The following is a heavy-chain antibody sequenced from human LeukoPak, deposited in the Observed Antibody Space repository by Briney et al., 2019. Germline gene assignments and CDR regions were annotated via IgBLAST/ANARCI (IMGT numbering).Heavy chain of an antibody. CDR2: IYSGGST. CDR3: ARTIAVAGTRWFDP. CDR1: GFTFKTYA. D-gene: IGHD6-19*01. J-gene: IGHJ5*02. V-gene: IGHV3-53*01. Sequence: GGSLRLSCAASGFTFKTYAMSWVRQAPGKGLEWVSVIYSGGSTYYADSVKGRFTISRDNSKNTLYLQMNSLRAEDTAVYYCARTIAVAGTRWFDPWGQGTLVTVSS.